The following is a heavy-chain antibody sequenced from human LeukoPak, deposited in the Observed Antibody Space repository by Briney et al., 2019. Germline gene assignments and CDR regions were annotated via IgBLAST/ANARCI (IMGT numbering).Heavy chain of an antibody. D-gene: IGHD6-13*01. CDR3: AKDPNSSSWYDY. CDR2: ISGSGGST. J-gene: IGHJ4*02. Sequence: GGSLRLSCAASGFTFSSYGMSWVRQAPGKGLEWVSAISGSGGSTYYADSVKGRFTISRDNSKNTLYLQMNSLRAEDTAVYYCAKDPNSSSWYDYWGQGTLVTVSS. V-gene: IGHV3-23*01. CDR1: GFTFSSYG.